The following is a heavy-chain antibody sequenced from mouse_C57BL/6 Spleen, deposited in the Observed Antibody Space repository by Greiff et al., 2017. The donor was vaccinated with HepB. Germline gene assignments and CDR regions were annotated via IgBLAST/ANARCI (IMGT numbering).Heavy chain of an antibody. Sequence: EVHLVESGGDLVKPGGSLKLSCAASGFTFSSYGMSWVRQTPDKRLEWVATISSGGSYTYYPDSVKGRFTISRDNAKNTLYLQMSSLKSEDTAMYDCARQDGYWFAYWGQGTLVTVSA. CDR3: ARQDGYWFAY. CDR2: ISSGGSYT. J-gene: IGHJ3*01. V-gene: IGHV5-6*01. CDR1: GFTFSSYG. D-gene: IGHD2-3*01.